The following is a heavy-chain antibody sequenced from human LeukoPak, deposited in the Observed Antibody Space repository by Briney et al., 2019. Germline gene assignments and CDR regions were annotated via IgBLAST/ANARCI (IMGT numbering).Heavy chain of an antibody. V-gene: IGHV3-23*01. D-gene: IGHD1-26*01. CDR3: AKGQVGAIWYFDL. CDR2: ISGSGDNT. Sequence: GGSLRLSCAASGFTFSSYAMSWVRQPPGKGLEWVSGISGSGDNTYYADSVKGRFTISRDNSKNTLYLQMNSLRAEDTAEYYCAKGQVGAIWYFDLWGRGTVATVSS. J-gene: IGHJ2*01. CDR1: GFTFSSYA.